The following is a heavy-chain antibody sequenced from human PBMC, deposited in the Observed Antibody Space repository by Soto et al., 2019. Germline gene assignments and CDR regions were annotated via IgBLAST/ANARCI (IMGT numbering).Heavy chain of an antibody. CDR1: GGSISSYY. CDR2: IYSSGST. Sequence: QVQLLESGPGLVKPSETLSLTCTVSGGSISSYYWSWIRQPPGKGLEWIGYIYSSGSTNYNPSLKSRVTISVDTPKNQFSLKLSSVTAADTALYYCARRYGGGFDFWGQGTLVTVSS. J-gene: IGHJ4*02. V-gene: IGHV4-59*08. D-gene: IGHD3-10*01. CDR3: ARRYGGGFDF.